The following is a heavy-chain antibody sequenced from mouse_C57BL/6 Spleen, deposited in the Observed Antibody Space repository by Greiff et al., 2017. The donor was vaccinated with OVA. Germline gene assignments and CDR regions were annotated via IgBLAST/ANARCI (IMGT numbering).Heavy chain of an antibody. Sequence: EVHLVESEGGLVQPGSSMKLSCTASGFTFSDYYMAWVRQVPEKGLEWVANINYDGSSTYYLDSLKSRFIISRDNAKNILYLQMSSLKSEDTATYYWARGGLGRASMDYWGQGTSVTVSS. J-gene: IGHJ4*01. CDR2: INYDGSST. CDR1: GFTFSDYY. CDR3: ARGGLGRASMDY. V-gene: IGHV5-16*01. D-gene: IGHD4-1*01.